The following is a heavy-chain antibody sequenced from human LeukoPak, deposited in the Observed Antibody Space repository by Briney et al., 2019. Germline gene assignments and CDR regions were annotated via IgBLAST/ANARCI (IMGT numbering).Heavy chain of an antibody. CDR1: GGSISSGGYY. Sequence: PSETLSLTCTVSGGSISSGGYYWSWIRQHPGKGLEWIGYIYYTGSTYYNPSLKSRVTISADTSKNQFSLNLSSVTAADTAVYYCARGAIAARRYYYYYMDVWGKGTTVTVSS. D-gene: IGHD6-6*01. J-gene: IGHJ6*03. V-gene: IGHV4-31*03. CDR3: ARGAIAARRYYYYYMDV. CDR2: IYYTGST.